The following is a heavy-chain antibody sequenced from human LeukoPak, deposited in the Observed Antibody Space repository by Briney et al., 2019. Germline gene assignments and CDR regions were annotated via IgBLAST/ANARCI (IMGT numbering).Heavy chain of an antibody. D-gene: IGHD3-22*01. CDR1: GGSISSGGYS. CDR2: IYHSGST. J-gene: IGHJ5*02. V-gene: IGHV4-30-2*01. Sequence: SETLSLTCAVSGGSISSGGYSWSWIRQPQGKGLEWIGYIYHSGSTYYNPSLKSRVAISLDTSKNQFSLKMESVTAADTAIYYCARDIPGGYHDHWGQGTLVTVSS. CDR3: ARDIPGGYHDH.